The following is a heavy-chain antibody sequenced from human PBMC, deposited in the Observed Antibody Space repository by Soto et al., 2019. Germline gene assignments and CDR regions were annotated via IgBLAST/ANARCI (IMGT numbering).Heavy chain of an antibody. Sequence: SETLSLTCTVSGGSISSGGYSWSWIRQPPGKGLEWIGYIYHSGSTYYNPSLKSRVTISVDRSKNQFSLKLSSVTAADTAVYYCARGGLQHRQNFAYWGQGTLVTVSS. CDR1: GGSISSGGYS. V-gene: IGHV4-30-2*01. CDR3: ARGGLQHRQNFAY. CDR2: IYHSGST. J-gene: IGHJ4*02.